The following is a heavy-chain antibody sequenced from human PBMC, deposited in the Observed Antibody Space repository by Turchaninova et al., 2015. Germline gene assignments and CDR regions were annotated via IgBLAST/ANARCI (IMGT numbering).Heavy chain of an antibody. CDR1: AFSPTTSGVA. CDR2: IYWDDDK. Sequence: QITLKASGPTLVQPPQTLPLTCPCSAFSPTTSGVAVGWIRHPPGKALEWLALIYWDDDKRYSPSLKSRLTITKDTSKNQVVLTMTNMDPVDTATYYCARRGSYYFDYWGQGTLVTVSS. D-gene: IGHD1-26*01. V-gene: IGHV2-5*02. J-gene: IGHJ4*02. CDR3: ARRGSYYFDY.